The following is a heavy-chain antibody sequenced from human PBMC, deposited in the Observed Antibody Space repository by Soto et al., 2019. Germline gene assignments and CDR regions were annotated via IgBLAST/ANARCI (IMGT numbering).Heavy chain of an antibody. J-gene: IGHJ4*02. D-gene: IGHD6-19*01. Sequence: QVQLVQSGAEVKKPGASVKVSCKASGYTFTSYGISWVRQAPGQGLEWMGWISAYNGNTNYAQKLQGRVTMTTDTPTGTAYRGLRGLRLDDTAVYYCARELGGWDGFDYWGQGTLFTVSS. CDR1: GYTFTSYG. CDR3: ARELGGWDGFDY. V-gene: IGHV1-18*01. CDR2: ISAYNGNT.